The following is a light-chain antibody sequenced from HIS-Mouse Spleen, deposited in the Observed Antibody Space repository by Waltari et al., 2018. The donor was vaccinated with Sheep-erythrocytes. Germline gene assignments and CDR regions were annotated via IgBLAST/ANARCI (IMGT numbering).Light chain of an antibody. V-gene: IGLV2-14*03. CDR3: SSYTSSSTWV. CDR2: DVS. J-gene: IGLJ3*02. Sequence: QSALTQPASVSGSPGQSITLSCTGTPRDGGGSNHVSWYQQHPGQAPKRMIYDVSNRPSGVSNRFSGSKSGNTASLTISGLQAEDEADYYCSSYTSSSTWVFGGGTKLTVL. CDR1: PRDGGGSNH.